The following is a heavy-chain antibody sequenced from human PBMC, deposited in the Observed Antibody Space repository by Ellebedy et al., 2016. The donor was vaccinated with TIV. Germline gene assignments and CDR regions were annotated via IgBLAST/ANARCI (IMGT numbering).Heavy chain of an antibody. Sequence: GGSLRLSCAVSGFTFSSYWMQWVRQAPGKGLVWVSGINGDGRTTTYADSVEGRFTISRDNAKNTLYLQVNSLRPEDTGVYYCAKRGSSSPYNMDVWGQGTTVTVSS. CDR1: GFTFSSYW. CDR2: INGDGRTT. J-gene: IGHJ6*02. D-gene: IGHD2-2*01. CDR3: AKRGSSSPYNMDV. V-gene: IGHV3-74*03.